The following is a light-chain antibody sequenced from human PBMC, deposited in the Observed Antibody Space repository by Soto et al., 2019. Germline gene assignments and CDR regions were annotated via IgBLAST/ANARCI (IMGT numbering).Light chain of an antibody. CDR2: TAS. CDR1: QSISSW. J-gene: IGKJ4*01. CDR3: QHDTGYSGLT. V-gene: IGKV1-5*03. Sequence: DIQMTQSPSTLSASVGDRVTITCRASQSISSWLAWYQQKPGKAPKLLIHTASTLESGVPSRFIGSGSGTEFTLTISSLQPDDVATYYCQHDTGYSGLTFGGATKVEIK.